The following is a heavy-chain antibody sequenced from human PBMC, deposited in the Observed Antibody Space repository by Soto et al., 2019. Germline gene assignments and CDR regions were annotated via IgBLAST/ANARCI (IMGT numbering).Heavy chain of an antibody. CDR1: GFTFSSYS. V-gene: IGHV3-48*01. CDR3: ARDPPNTFGGVIVWFDY. Sequence: GGSLRLSCAASGFTFSSYSMNWVRQAPGKGLEWVSYISSSSSTIYYADSVKGRFTISRDNAKNSLYLQMNSLRAEDTGWDYCARDPPNTFGGVIVWFDYWGQGTLVTVSS. CDR2: ISSSSSTI. J-gene: IGHJ4*02. D-gene: IGHD3-16*02.